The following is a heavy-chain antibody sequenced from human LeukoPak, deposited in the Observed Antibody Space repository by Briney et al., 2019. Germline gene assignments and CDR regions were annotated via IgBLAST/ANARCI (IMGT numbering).Heavy chain of an antibody. D-gene: IGHD2-2*01. J-gene: IGHJ5*02. Sequence: GGSLRLSCAASGFTFSSYGMHWVRQAPGKGLEWVAVIWYDGSNKYYADSVKGRFTISRDNSKNTLYLQMNSLRSEDTAVYYCARGDIVVVPAAISGWFDPWGQGTLVTVSS. CDR2: IWYDGSNK. CDR1: GFTFSSYG. CDR3: ARGDIVVVPAAISGWFDP. V-gene: IGHV3-33*01.